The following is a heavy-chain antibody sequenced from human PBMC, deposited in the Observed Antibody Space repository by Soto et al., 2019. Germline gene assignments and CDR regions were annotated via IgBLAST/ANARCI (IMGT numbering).Heavy chain of an antibody. CDR1: GGSISSYY. CDR2: IYTSGST. CDR3: ARDLGLRFLAWFPSNGMDV. D-gene: IGHD3-3*01. J-gene: IGHJ6*02. Sequence: SETLSLTCTVSGGSISSYYWSWIRQPAGKGLEWIGRIYTSGSTNYNPSLKSRVTMSVDTSKNQFSLKLSSVTAADTAVYYCARDLGLRFLAWFPSNGMDVWGQGTTVTVSS. V-gene: IGHV4-4*07.